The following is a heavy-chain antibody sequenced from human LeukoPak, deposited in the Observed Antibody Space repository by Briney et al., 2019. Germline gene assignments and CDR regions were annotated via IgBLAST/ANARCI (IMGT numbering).Heavy chain of an antibody. V-gene: IGHV4-39*07. J-gene: IGHJ4*02. CDR1: GGSISSSSYY. CDR3: ARDRWDSSGYYAIFDY. D-gene: IGHD3-22*01. Sequence: SETLSLTCTVSGGSISSSSYYWGWIRQPPGKGLEWIGSIYYSGSTYYNPSLKSRVTMSVDTSKNQFSLKLSSVTAADTAVYYCARDRWDSSGYYAIFDYWGQGTLVTVSS. CDR2: IYYSGST.